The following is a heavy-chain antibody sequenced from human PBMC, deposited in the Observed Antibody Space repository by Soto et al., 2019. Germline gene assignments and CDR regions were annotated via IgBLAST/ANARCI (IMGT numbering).Heavy chain of an antibody. Sequence: QVQLVQSGAEVKKPGSSVKVSCKASGGTFSSYAISWVRQAPGQGLEWMGGIIPIFGTPNYAQKFQGRVTITGDESTSTAYMELSSLRSEDTAVYYCARVTRFSSGWYIGDPRHYCYGMDVWGQETTVTVCS. V-gene: IGHV1-69*01. CDR2: IIPIFGTP. CDR3: ARVTRFSSGWYIGDPRHYCYGMDV. CDR1: GGTFSSYA. J-gene: IGHJ6*02. D-gene: IGHD6-19*01.